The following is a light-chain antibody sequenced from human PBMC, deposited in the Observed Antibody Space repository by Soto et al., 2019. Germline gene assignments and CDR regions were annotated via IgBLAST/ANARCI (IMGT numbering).Light chain of an antibody. V-gene: IGLV2-11*01. CDR3: CSYAGSYVYV. CDR2: DVS. J-gene: IGLJ1*01. CDR1: SSDVGGYNY. Sequence: QSALTQPRSVSGSPGQSVTISCTGTSSDVGGYNYVSWYQQHPGKAPKLMLYDVSKRPSGVPDRFSGSKSGNTASLTISGLQAEDEADYYCCSYAGSYVYVFGTGTKVTVL.